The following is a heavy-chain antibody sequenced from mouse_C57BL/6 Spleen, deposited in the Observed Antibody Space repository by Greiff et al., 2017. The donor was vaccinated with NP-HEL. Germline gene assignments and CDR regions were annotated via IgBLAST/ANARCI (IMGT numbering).Heavy chain of an antibody. Sequence: VQLKESEGGLVQPGSSMKLSCTASGFTFSDYYMAWVRQVPEKGLEWVANINYDGSSTYYLDSLKSRFIISRDNAKNILYLQMSSLKAEDTATYYCARGGGISGWLFDYWGQGTTLTVSS. J-gene: IGHJ2*01. CDR1: GFTFSDYY. CDR3: ARGGGISGWLFDY. CDR2: INYDGSST. D-gene: IGHD2-3*01. V-gene: IGHV5-16*01.